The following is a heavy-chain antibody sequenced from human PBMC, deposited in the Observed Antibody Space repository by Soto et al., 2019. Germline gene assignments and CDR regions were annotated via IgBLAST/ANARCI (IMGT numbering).Heavy chain of an antibody. CDR1: RFTFSDYY. J-gene: IGHJ3*02. CDR3: ARAYSDAFDI. D-gene: IGHD2-15*01. V-gene: IGHV3-11*01. Sequence: QVQLVESGGGLVKPGGSLRLSCATSRFTFSDYYMTWIRPAPGKGLEWVSYISSSGTGIYYPDSVKGRFTISRDNAKNSLYLQMSSLRAEDTAVYYCARAYSDAFDIWGQGTMVTVSS. CDR2: ISSSGTGI.